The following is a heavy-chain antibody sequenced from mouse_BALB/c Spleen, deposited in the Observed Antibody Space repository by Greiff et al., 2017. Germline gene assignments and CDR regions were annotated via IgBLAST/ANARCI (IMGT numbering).Heavy chain of an antibody. V-gene: IGHV14-4*02. J-gene: IGHJ2*01. D-gene: IGHD2-12*01. CDR3: NASYYIATGGDD. Sequence: VQLQQSGAELVRSGASVKLSCTASGFNIKDYYMHWVKQRPEQGLEWIGWIDPENGDTEYAPKFQGKATMTADTSSNTAYLQLSSLTSEDTAVYYCNASYYIATGGDDGGKGTTLTVS. CDR2: IDPENGDT. CDR1: GFNIKDYY.